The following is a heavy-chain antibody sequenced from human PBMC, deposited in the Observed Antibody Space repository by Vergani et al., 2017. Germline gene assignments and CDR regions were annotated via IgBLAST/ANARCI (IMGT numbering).Heavy chain of an antibody. J-gene: IGHJ6*03. V-gene: IGHV4-59*01. CDR3: AGGGSSSTGGYYYYYMYV. D-gene: IGHD6-6*01. CDR1: GGSIGSYY. Sequence: QVQLQESGPGLVKPSETLSLTCTVSGGSIGSYYWSWIRQPPGKGLEWIGYIPYSVTTNYNPSLKSRVTISVDTSKNQFHLKLSSVTGADTAVYYCAGGGSSSTGGYYYYYMYVWGKGTTVTVSS. CDR2: IPYSVTT.